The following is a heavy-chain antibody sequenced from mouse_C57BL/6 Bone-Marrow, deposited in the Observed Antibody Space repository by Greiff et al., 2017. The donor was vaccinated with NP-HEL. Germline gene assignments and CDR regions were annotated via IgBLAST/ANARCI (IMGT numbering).Heavy chain of an antibody. J-gene: IGHJ1*03. V-gene: IGHV3-6*01. CDR2: ISNDGSN. CDR3: ASGPYYGSVRDV. Sequence: VQLKESGPGLVKPSQSLSLTCSVTGYSITSGYYWNWIRQLPGNKLEWMGYISNDGSNNYNPSLKNRIPITRDTSKNQFFLKLNSVTTEDTATYYCASGPYYGSVRDVWGTGTTVTVSS. D-gene: IGHD1-1*01. CDR1: GYSITSGYY.